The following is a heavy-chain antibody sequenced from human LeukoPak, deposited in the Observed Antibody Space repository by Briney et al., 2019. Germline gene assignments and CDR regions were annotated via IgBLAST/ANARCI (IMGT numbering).Heavy chain of an antibody. CDR3: AKWGDYGGLTGYDSDC. V-gene: IGHV3-23*01. Sequence: GGSLRLSCAASGFTFSNYAMSWVRQAPGKGLEWVSAITGSGGTTWYADSVKGHFTISRDNSKNTLYLQMNSLGAEDTAVYYCAKWGDYGGLTGYDSDCWGQGTLVTVSS. CDR2: ITGSGGTT. CDR1: GFTFSNYA. D-gene: IGHD3-9*01. J-gene: IGHJ4*02.